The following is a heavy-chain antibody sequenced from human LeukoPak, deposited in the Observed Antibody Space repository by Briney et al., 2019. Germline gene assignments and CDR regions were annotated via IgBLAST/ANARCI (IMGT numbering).Heavy chain of an antibody. Sequence: PGGSLRLSCAASGFTFSSYWMHWVRQAPGKGLVWVSRINSDGSSTSYADSVKGRFTISRDNAKNTLYLQMNSLRAEDTAVYYCAREGVAAAGQNFDYWGQGTLVTVSS. CDR1: GFTFSSYW. D-gene: IGHD6-13*01. CDR2: INSDGSST. CDR3: AREGVAAAGQNFDY. V-gene: IGHV3-74*01. J-gene: IGHJ4*02.